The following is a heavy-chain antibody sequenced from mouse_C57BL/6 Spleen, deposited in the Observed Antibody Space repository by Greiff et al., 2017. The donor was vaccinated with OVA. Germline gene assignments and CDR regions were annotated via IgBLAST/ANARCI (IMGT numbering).Heavy chain of an antibody. CDR1: GYSFTDYN. J-gene: IGHJ4*01. Sequence: EVQLVESGPELVKPGASVKISCKASGYSFTDYNMNWVKQSNGKSLEWIGVINPNYGTTSYNQKFKGKATLTVDQSSSTAYMQLNSLTSEDSAVYYCARKAITTVVATDAMDYWGQGTSVTVSS. V-gene: IGHV1-39*01. D-gene: IGHD1-1*01. CDR3: ARKAITTVVATDAMDY. CDR2: INPNYGTT.